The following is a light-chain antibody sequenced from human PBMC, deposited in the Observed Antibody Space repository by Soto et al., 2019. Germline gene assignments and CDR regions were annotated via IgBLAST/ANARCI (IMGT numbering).Light chain of an antibody. CDR1: SSNIGSNY. J-gene: IGLJ2*01. Sequence: QSVLTQPPSASGTPGQRVTISCSGSSSNIGSNYVYWYQQLPGTAPKLLIYGNNQRPSGVPDRFSGSKSGTSASLAISGLRSEDEADYYCAAWDDSLSAHVVFGGGTKLTVL. CDR2: GNN. CDR3: AAWDDSLSAHVV. V-gene: IGLV1-47*02.